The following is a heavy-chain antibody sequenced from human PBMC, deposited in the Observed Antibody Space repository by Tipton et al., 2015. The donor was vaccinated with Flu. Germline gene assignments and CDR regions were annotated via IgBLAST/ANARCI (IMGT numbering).Heavy chain of an antibody. J-gene: IGHJ4*02. Sequence: LRLSCTVSGGSISSYYWSWIRQPPGKGLEWIGYIYYSGSTNYNPSLKSRVTISVDTSKNQFSLKLSSVTAADTAVYYCARAPDNIVGATVFDYWGQGTLVTVSS. D-gene: IGHD1-26*01. CDR3: ARAPDNIVGATVFDY. CDR2: IYYSGST. CDR1: GGSISSYY. V-gene: IGHV4-59*01.